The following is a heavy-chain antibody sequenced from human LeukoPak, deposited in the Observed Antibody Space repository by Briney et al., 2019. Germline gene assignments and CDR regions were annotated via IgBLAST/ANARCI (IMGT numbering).Heavy chain of an antibody. J-gene: IGHJ4*02. CDR3: ASTERCSTTCPLDY. CDR2: INHSGST. D-gene: IGHD2-2*01. CDR1: GGSFRGYY. V-gene: IGHV4-34*01. Sequence: KASETLSLTCAVYGGSFRGYYWSWIRQPPGKGPEWIGEINHSGSTNYNPSLKSRVTISLDTSMKKFSLKLNSVTAADTAVYYCASTERCSTTCPLDYWGQGTLVTVSS.